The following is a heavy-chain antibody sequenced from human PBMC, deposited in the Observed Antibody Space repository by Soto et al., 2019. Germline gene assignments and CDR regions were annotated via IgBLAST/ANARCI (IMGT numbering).Heavy chain of an antibody. CDR1: GFSLSTSGVG. Sequence: QITLKESGPPLVKPTQTLTLTCTFSGFSLSTSGVGVGWIRQPPGKALEWLALIYWDDDKRYSPSLKSRLTSTKDTTKNQEVLTRTNTDPVDTASYYSTHGYSSGLYRVPFDFRGQGDLVTGSS. V-gene: IGHV2-5*02. J-gene: IGHJ4*02. CDR2: IYWDDDK. CDR3: THGYSSGLYRVPFDF. D-gene: IGHD6-19*01.